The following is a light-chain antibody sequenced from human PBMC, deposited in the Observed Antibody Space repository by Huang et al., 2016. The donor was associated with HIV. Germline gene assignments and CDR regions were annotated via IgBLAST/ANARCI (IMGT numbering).Light chain of an antibody. CDR1: QSVSSY. Sequence: DIVLTQSPATLSLSPGERAPLSCRASQSVSSYLAWYQQKPGQAPRLLIYDASNRATGIPARFSGSGSGTDFTLTISSLEPEDFAVYYCQQRSNWPITFGPGTKVDIK. J-gene: IGKJ3*01. CDR3: QQRSNWPIT. CDR2: DAS. V-gene: IGKV3-11*01.